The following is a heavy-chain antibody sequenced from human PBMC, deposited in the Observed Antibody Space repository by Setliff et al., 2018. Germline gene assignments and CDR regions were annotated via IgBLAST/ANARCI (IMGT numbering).Heavy chain of an antibody. CDR2: IYTTWST. Sequence: SETLSLTCTVSGGSVGSDFSYWTWIRQPAGKGPEWIGQIYTTWSTNYNPSLRSRATISLDASKNQFSLSLTSVTAAGTAVYYCARVTGFFYVDAWGKGTTVTSP. CDR3: ARVTGFFYVDA. CDR1: GGSVGSDFSY. J-gene: IGHJ6*03. V-gene: IGHV4-61*09.